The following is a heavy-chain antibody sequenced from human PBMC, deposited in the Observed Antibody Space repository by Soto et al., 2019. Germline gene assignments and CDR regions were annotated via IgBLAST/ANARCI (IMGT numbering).Heavy chain of an antibody. CDR1: GDSFQTYS. J-gene: IGHJ5*02. Sequence: ASVKVSCKASGDSFQTYSIHWVRQAPGQRLEWMGSINAGSGNAKYSPKFQDRVTITRDTSATTAYMELSSLRSEDTAVYFCARNRLLWFEDFDPWGQGTLVTVSS. V-gene: IGHV1-3*01. CDR3: ARNRLLWFEDFDP. D-gene: IGHD3-10*01. CDR2: INAGSGNA.